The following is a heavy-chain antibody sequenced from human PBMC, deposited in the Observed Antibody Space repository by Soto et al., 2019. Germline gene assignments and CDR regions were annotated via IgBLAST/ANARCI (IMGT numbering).Heavy chain of an antibody. D-gene: IGHD4-17*01. V-gene: IGHV4-34*01. CDR2: INHSGST. CDR1: GGSFSGYY. Sequence: SETLSLTCAVYGGSFSGYYWSWIRQPPGKGLEWIGEINHSGSTNYNPSLKSRVTISVDTSKNQSSLKLNSVTAADTAVYYCARGRRTAVTIDYWGQGTLVTVSS. CDR3: ARGRRTAVTIDY. J-gene: IGHJ4*02.